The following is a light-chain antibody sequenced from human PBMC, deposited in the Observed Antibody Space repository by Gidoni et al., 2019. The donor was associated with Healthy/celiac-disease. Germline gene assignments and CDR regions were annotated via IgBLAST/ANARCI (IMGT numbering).Light chain of an antibody. CDR3: AAWDDSLNGPDVV. CDR2: SNN. J-gene: IGLJ2*01. CDR1: SSNIGSNT. Sequence: QSVLTQPPSASGTPEQRVTISCSGRSSNIGSNTVNWYQQLPGTAPKLLIYSNNQRPSGVPDRFSGSKSGTSASLAISGLQSEDEADYYCAAWDDSLNGPDVVFGGGTKLTVL. V-gene: IGLV1-44*01.